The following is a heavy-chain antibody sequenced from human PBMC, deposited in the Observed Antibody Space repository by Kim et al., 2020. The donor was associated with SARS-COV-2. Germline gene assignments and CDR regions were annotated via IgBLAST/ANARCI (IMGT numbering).Heavy chain of an antibody. V-gene: IGHV4-39*01. D-gene: IGHD3-10*01. CDR3: ARHGSYGSGSYYTYWFEV. J-gene: IGHJ5*02. Sequence: SETLSLTCTVSGGSISGNSDYWGWIRQPPGKGPEWIGSIYYSGSTYYNPSLKSRVTISVDTSKNQFSLKLSSVTAADTAVYFCARHGSYGSGSYYTYWFEVCGQGTLVTVSS. CDR2: IYYSGST. CDR1: GGSISGNSDY.